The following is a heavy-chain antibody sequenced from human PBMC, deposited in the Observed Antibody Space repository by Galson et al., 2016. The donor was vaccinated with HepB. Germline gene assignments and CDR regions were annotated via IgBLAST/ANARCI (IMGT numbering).Heavy chain of an antibody. J-gene: IGHJ6*02. D-gene: IGHD6-19*01. V-gene: IGHV3-48*02. Sequence: SLRLSCAASGFTFSSYSMNWVRQAPGKGLEWVSYISSSSSTIYYADSVKGRFTISRDNAKNSLYLQMNSLRDEDTAVYYCARDISSGWYSPYYYYGMDVGGQGTSVTVSS. CDR3: ARDISSGWYSPYYYYGMDV. CDR2: ISSSSSTI. CDR1: GFTFSSYS.